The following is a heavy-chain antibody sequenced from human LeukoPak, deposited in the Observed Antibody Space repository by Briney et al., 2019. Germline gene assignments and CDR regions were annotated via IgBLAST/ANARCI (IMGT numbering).Heavy chain of an antibody. CDR2: IYYSGST. CDR3: ARGDIDYGGNPHAFDI. V-gene: IGHV4-59*01. CDR1: GGSISSYY. Sequence: PSETLSLTCTVPGGSISSYYWSWIRQPPGKGLEWIGYIYYSGSTNYNPSLKSRVTISVDTSKNQFSLKLSSVTAADTAVYYCARGDIDYGGNPHAFDIWGQGTMVTVSS. J-gene: IGHJ3*02. D-gene: IGHD4-23*01.